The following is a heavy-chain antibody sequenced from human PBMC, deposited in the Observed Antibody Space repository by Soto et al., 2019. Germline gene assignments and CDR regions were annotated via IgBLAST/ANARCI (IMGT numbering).Heavy chain of an antibody. CDR2: ISSSSSYI. Sequence: GGSLRLSCAASGFTFSSYRMNWVRQAPGKGLEWVSSISSSSSYIYYADSVKGRFTISRDNAKNSLYLQMNSLRAEDTAVYYCARGALVAAKAGTLDYWGQGTLVTVSS. D-gene: IGHD5-12*01. CDR1: GFTFSSYR. V-gene: IGHV3-21*01. J-gene: IGHJ4*02. CDR3: ARGALVAAKAGTLDY.